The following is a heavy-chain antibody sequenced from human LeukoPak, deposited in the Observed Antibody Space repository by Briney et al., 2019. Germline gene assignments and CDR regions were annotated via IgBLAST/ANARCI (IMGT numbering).Heavy chain of an antibody. V-gene: IGHV3-49*04. CDR3: RGDSSGYYSDYGMDV. CDR1: GFTFGDYA. CDR2: IRSKAYGGTT. D-gene: IGHD3-22*01. J-gene: IGHJ6*02. Sequence: GRSLRLSCTASGFTFGDYAMSWVRQAPGKGREWVSFIRSKAYGGTTEYAASVKGRFTISRDDSKSIAYLQMNSLKTEDTAVYYCRGDSSGYYSDYGMDVWGQGTTVTVSS.